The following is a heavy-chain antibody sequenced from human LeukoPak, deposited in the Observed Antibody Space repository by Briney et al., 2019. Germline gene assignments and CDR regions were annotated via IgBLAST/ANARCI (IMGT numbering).Heavy chain of an antibody. J-gene: IGHJ6*03. V-gene: IGHV1-18*01. Sequence: ASVKVSSKASGYTFTSYGISWVRQAPGQGLEWMGWISAYNGNTNYAQKLQGRVTMTTDTSTSTAYMELRSLRSDDTAIYYCARDRRIVGATSYYYYMDVWGKGTTVTVSS. CDR2: ISAYNGNT. CDR1: GYTFTSYG. D-gene: IGHD1-26*01. CDR3: ARDRRIVGATSYYYYMDV.